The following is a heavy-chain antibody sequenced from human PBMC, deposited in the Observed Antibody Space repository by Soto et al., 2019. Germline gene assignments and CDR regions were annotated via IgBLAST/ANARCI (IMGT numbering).Heavy chain of an antibody. CDR3: TTRGGH. Sequence: EVQLVESGGGLVKPGGSLRLSCAASGFSFSDAWMSWVRQAPGKGLEWVGRVKSEAEGGTTNYAAAVNGRFFVSRDDLRNKLYLEMNDLTIEDSGVYFCTTRGGHWGQGALVTVSA. V-gene: IGHV3-15*06. CDR1: GFSFSDAW. J-gene: IGHJ4*02. CDR2: VKSEAEGGTT.